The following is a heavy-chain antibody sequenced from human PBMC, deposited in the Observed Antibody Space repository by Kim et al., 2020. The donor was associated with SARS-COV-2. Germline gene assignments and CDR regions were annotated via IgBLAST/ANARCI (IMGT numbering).Heavy chain of an antibody. Sequence: GGSLRLSCAASGLSFSTHAMNWLRQAPGKGLEWVSVISGDSGTTGYADSVKGRFTVSRDNSKNTVFLQMNGLRVEDMAVYYCARKSVVTPGKYYFDYWGQGTLVTVSS. CDR1: GLSFSTHA. CDR3: ARKSVVTPGKYYFDY. CDR2: ISGDSGTT. D-gene: IGHD2-21*02. J-gene: IGHJ4*02. V-gene: IGHV3-23*01.